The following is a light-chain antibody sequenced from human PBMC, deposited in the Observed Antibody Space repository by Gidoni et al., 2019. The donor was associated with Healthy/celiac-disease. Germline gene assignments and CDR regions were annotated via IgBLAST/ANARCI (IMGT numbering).Light chain of an antibody. CDR1: QSVSSY. Sequence: PGERATLSCRASQSVSSYLAWYQQKPGQAPRLLIYDASNRATGIPARFSGSGSGTDFTLTISSLEPEDFAVYYGQQRSNWYTFGQGTKLEIK. J-gene: IGKJ2*01. CDR2: DAS. CDR3: QQRSNWYT. V-gene: IGKV3-11*01.